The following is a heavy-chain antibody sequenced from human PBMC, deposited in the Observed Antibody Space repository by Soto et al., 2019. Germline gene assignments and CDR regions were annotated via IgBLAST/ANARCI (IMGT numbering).Heavy chain of an antibody. Sequence: EVQLVQSGAEVKKPGESLKISCKGSGYSFTSYWIGWVRQMPGKGLEWMGIIYPGDSDTRYSPSFQGRVTISADKSISTAYLQWSSLKASDTAMYYCARHGPGIQLWPDILGPYYFDYWGQGTLVTVSS. D-gene: IGHD5-18*01. CDR2: IYPGDSDT. J-gene: IGHJ4*02. CDR3: ARHGPGIQLWPDILGPYYFDY. V-gene: IGHV5-51*01. CDR1: GYSFTSYW.